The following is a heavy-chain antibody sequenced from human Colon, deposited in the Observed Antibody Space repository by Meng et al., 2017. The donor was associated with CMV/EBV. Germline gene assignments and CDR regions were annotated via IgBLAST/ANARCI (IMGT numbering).Heavy chain of an antibody. V-gene: IGHV1-46*01. CDR3: ARPQEEYCSSTSCAIDH. D-gene: IGHD2-2*01. Sequence: YALTRYYIHWVRQAPGQGLEWMGMINPGGGTAYAQRFRGRLTVTRDTSTSTVYMELSSLRSEDTAVYYCARPQEEYCSSTSCAIDHWGQGALVTVSS. J-gene: IGHJ4*02. CDR1: YALTRYY. CDR2: INPGGGT.